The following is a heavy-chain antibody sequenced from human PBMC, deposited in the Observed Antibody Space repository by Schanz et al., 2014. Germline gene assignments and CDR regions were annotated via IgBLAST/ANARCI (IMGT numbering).Heavy chain of an antibody. J-gene: IGHJ6*02. CDR3: ATAEDASGSYGLPACGV. CDR2: INGYNAHT. V-gene: IGHV1-18*01. Sequence: QGHLVQSGAEVKEPGASVKVSCKASGYTFTSSGFSWVRQAPGQGLEWMGWINGYNAHTNYAQKFQGRVTMTTDTSTSTVYMELRSLRSDDTAVYYCATAEDASGSYGLPACGVWGQGTTVIVSS. D-gene: IGHD3-10*01. CDR1: GYTFTSSG.